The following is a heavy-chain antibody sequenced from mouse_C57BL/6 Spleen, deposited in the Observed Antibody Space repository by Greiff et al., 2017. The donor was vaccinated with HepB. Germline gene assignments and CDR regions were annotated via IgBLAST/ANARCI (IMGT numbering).Heavy chain of an antibody. J-gene: IGHJ4*01. D-gene: IGHD3-2*02. CDR2: ISSGSSTI. CDR1: GFTFSDYG. Sequence: EVHLVESGGGLVKPGGSLKLSCAASGFTFSDYGMHWVRQAPEKGLEWVAYISSGSSTIYYADTVKGRFTISRDNAKNTLFLQMTSLRSEDTAMYYCARRATQGYYYAMDYWGQGTSVTVSS. V-gene: IGHV5-17*01. CDR3: ARRATQGYYYAMDY.